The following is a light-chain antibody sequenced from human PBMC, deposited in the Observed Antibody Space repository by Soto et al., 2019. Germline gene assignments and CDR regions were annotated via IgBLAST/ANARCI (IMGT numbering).Light chain of an antibody. CDR1: SSDVGGYNY. CDR3: SSYTGSSTWV. V-gene: IGLV2-14*01. Sequence: QSALTQPASVSGSPGQSITNSCTGTSSDVGGYNYVSWYQQHPGKAPKLMIYEVSNRPSGVSNRFSGSKSGNTASLTISGLQAEDEADYYCSSYTGSSTWVFGGGTKLTVL. CDR2: EVS. J-gene: IGLJ3*02.